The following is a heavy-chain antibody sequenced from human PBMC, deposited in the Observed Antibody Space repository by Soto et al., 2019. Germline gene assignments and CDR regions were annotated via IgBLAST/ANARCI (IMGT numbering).Heavy chain of an antibody. CDR2: IIPMTGTP. D-gene: IGHD2-2*01. CDR1: GGIFSSFS. J-gene: IGHJ5*02. CDR3: SRGPILPGATSWLDP. Sequence: QVQLVQSGAEVKTPGSSVEVSCKASGGIFSSFSITWVRQVPGHGLEWMGGIIPMTGTPNYAEKFQGRLTLTADGSTRTAYLVVSSVKSEGTAVYYCSRGPILPGATSWLDPWGQGTVVIVSS. V-gene: IGHV1-69*01.